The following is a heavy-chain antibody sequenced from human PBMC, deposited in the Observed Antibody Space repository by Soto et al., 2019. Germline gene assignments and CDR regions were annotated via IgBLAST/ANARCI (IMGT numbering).Heavy chain of an antibody. CDR1: GFTFSSYA. J-gene: IGHJ1*01. V-gene: IGHV3-23*01. CDR3: ASNVLRYFDAHLYFQR. Sequence: GGSLRLSCAASGFTFSSYAMSWVRQAPGKGLEWVSAISGSGGSTYYADSVKGRFTISRDNSKNTLYLQMNSLRAEDTAVYYCASNVLRYFDAHLYFQRWGQGTLVTVAS. D-gene: IGHD3-9*01. CDR2: ISGSGGST.